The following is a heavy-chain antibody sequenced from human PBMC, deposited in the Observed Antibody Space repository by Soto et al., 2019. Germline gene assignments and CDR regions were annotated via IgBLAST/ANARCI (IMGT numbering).Heavy chain of an antibody. CDR1: GFSFSSYG. Sequence: QVQLVESGGGVVQPGRSLRLSCAASGFSFSSYGMHWVRQAPGKGLEWVAMISYDGTDEYYADTVKGGFTIPRDNSKNAVYLQMTSRRAEDTAVYYCAKHEYDWNDHLDYWGQGTLVTVSS. D-gene: IGHD1-20*01. J-gene: IGHJ4*02. V-gene: IGHV3-30*18. CDR2: ISYDGTDE. CDR3: AKHEYDWNDHLDY.